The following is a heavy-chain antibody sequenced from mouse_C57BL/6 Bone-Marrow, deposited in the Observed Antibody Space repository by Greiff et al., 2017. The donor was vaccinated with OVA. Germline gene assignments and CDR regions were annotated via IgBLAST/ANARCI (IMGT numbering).Heavy chain of an antibody. Sequence: QVKLKQPGAELVKPGASVKMSCKASGYTFTSYWITWVKQRPGQGLEWIGDIYPGSGSTNYNEKFKSKATLTVDTSSSTAYMQLSSLTSEDSAVYYCANSYGSLDYWGQGTTLTVSS. CDR3: ANSYGSLDY. CDR2: IYPGSGST. D-gene: IGHD1-1*01. V-gene: IGHV1-55*01. J-gene: IGHJ2*01. CDR1: GYTFTSYW.